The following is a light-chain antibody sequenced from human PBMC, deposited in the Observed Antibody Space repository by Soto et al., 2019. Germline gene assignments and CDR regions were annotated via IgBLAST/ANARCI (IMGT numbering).Light chain of an antibody. CDR1: QSVSSN. CDR3: QRYTNWPPLYP. CDR2: GAS. V-gene: IGKV3-15*01. Sequence: EIVMTQSPATLSVSPGERATLSCRASQSVSSNLAWYQQKPGQAPRLLIYGASTRATGIPARFSGSGSGTEFTLTISSLQSEDFAVYYCQRYTNWPPLYPFGQGTKLEIK. J-gene: IGKJ2*01.